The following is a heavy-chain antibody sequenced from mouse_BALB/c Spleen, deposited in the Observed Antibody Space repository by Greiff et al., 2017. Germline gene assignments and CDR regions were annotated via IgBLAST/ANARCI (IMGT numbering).Heavy chain of an antibody. V-gene: IGHV5-17*02. CDR2: ISSGSSTI. Sequence: EVQVVESGGGLVQPGGSRKLSCAASGFTFSSFGMHWVRQAPEKGLEWVAYISSGSSTIYYADTVKGRFTISRDNPKNTLFLQMTSLRSEDTAMYYCARSDYYGTDYWGQGTTLTVSS. CDR3: ARSDYYGTDY. J-gene: IGHJ2*01. CDR1: GFTFSSFG. D-gene: IGHD1-1*01.